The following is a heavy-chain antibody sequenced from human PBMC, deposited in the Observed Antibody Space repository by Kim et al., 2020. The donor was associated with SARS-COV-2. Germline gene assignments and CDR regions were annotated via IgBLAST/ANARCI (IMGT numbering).Heavy chain of an antibody. CDR2: ISYDGSNK. D-gene: IGHD3-10*01. V-gene: IGHV3-30*18. CDR3: AKELGMGSHYNVGGPLDY. J-gene: IGHJ4*02. CDR1: GFTFSSYG. Sequence: GGSLRLSCAASGFTFSSYGMHWVRQAPGKGLEWVAVISYDGSNKYYADSVKGRFTISRDNSKNTLYLQMNSLRAEDTAVYYCAKELGMGSHYNVGGPLDYLGQGTLVTVSS.